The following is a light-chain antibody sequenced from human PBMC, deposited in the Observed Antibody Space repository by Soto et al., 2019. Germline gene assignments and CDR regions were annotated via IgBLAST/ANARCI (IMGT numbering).Light chain of an antibody. V-gene: IGKV2-28*01. CDR3: MQALQTPRT. Sequence: DIVMTQSPLSLHVTPGEPASISCRSSQSLLHSNGYNYLDWYLQKPGQSPQLLIYLGSNRASGVPDRFSGSGAVTDFTLKISRVEAEDVGVYYCMQALQTPRTFGQGTKVEIK. J-gene: IGKJ1*01. CDR1: QSLLHSNGYNY. CDR2: LGS.